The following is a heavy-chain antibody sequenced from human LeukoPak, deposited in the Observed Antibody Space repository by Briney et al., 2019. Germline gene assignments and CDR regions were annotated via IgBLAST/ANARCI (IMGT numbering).Heavy chain of an antibody. D-gene: IGHD1-26*01. CDR2: IYPYDSTT. CDR3: ARHYSGSYENWFDP. V-gene: IGHV5-51*01. J-gene: IGHJ5*02. Sequence: GESLKISCKGSGYTVTSYWIAWVRQMPGKGLEWIGTIYPYDSTTRYSPSFQGQVTISGDKSSSTSYVQWRSLKASDTAMYYCARHYSGSYENWFDPWGQGTPVTVSS. CDR1: GYTVTSYW.